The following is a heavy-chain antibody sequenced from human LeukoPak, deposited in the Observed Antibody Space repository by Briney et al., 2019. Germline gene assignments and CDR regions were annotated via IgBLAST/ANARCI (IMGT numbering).Heavy chain of an antibody. CDR3: ARAHSSVWYYLDY. J-gene: IGHJ4*02. Sequence: PGGSLRLSCAAYGFYFREYASAGFRQAPGKGLEWVANIKQDGSEKYYVDSVKGRFTISRDNAKNSLYLQMNSLRAEDTAVYYCARAHSSVWYYLDYWGRGALVTVSS. CDR1: GFYFREYA. V-gene: IGHV3-7*05. CDR2: IKQDGSEK. D-gene: IGHD6-19*01.